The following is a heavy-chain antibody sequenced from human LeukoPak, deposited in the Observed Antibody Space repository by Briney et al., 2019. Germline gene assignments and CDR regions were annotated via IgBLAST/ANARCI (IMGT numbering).Heavy chain of an antibody. V-gene: IGHV4-59*11. CDR2: IYYSGST. D-gene: IGHD2-21*02. CDR1: GGSISSHY. J-gene: IGHJ4*02. CDR3: ASNVLLVTGSGDF. Sequence: SETLSLTCTVSGGSISSHYWSWIRQPPGKGLEWIGYIYYSGSTNYNPSLKSRVTISVDTSKNQFSLKLSSVTAADTAVYYCASNVLLVTGSGDFWGQGTLVTVSS.